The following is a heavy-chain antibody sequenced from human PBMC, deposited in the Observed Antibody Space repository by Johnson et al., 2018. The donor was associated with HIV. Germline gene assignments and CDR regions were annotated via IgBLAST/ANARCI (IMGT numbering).Heavy chain of an antibody. CDR3: ARGGRSFDI. CDR1: GFTFSFYW. V-gene: IGHV3-7*01. CDR2: IKQDGSEI. Sequence: MMLVESGGGLVQPGGSLRLSCVGSGFTFSFYWMNWVRQAPGKGLEWVANIKQDGSEIYYVDSVKGRFTISRDNAEHSLYLQMNSLRVEETAVYYCARGGRSFDIWGQGTVVTVSS. J-gene: IGHJ3*02.